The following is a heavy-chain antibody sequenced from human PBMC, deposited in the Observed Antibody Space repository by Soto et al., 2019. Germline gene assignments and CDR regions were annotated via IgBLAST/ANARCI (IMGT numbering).Heavy chain of an antibody. Sequence: EVQLVESGGGLVKPGGSLRLSCAASGFTFSNAWMNWVRQAPGKGLEWVGRIKSKTDGGTTDYAAPVKGRFTISRDDSKNTLYLQMNSLKTEDTAVYYCTTGVPGEATPAYYYYGMDVWGQGTTVTVSS. CDR3: TTGVPGEATPAYYYYGMDV. J-gene: IGHJ6*02. CDR1: GFTFSNAW. CDR2: IKSKTDGGTT. D-gene: IGHD2-15*01. V-gene: IGHV3-15*07.